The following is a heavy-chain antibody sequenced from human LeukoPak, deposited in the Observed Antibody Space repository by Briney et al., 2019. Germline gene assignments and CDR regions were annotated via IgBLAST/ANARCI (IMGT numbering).Heavy chain of an antibody. D-gene: IGHD6-19*01. CDR2: IRSKTNTYAT. CDR3: ARVYSSGWIDY. CDR1: GFTFSASD. J-gene: IGHJ4*02. Sequence: PGGSLRLSCAASGFTFSASDMHWVRQASGKGLEWVGRIRSKTNTYATAYAASVKGRFTISRDDSKNTAYLQMNSLRAEDTAVYYCARVYSSGWIDYWGQGTLVTVSS. V-gene: IGHV3-73*01.